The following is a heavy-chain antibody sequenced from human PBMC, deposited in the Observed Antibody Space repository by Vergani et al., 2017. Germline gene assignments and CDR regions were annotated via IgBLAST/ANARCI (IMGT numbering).Heavy chain of an antibody. Sequence: EVQLVESGGGVVRPGGSLRLSCAASGFTFDDYGMSWVRQAPGKGLEWVSGINWNGGSTGYADSVKGRFTISRDNAKNSLYLQMNSLRAEDTALYYCAREVRDYYGSESYYNFYYWGQGTLVTVSS. CDR2: INWNGGST. V-gene: IGHV3-20*04. D-gene: IGHD3-10*01. CDR3: AREVRDYYGSESYYNFYY. CDR1: GFTFDDYG. J-gene: IGHJ4*02.